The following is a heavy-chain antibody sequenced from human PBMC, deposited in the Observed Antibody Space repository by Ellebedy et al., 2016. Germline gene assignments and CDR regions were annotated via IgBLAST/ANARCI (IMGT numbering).Heavy chain of an antibody. D-gene: IGHD6-19*01. CDR1: GFTFSRYR. Sequence: GGSLRLSCVASGFTFSRYRMNWVRQAPGRGLEWVANIMQDGSEKYYVDSVEGRFTISRDNAKGSLYLQMTRLRVEDTAVYYCGAGGGWLSDYWGQGTLVTVSS. V-gene: IGHV3-7*01. J-gene: IGHJ4*02. CDR3: GAGGGWLSDY. CDR2: IMQDGSEK.